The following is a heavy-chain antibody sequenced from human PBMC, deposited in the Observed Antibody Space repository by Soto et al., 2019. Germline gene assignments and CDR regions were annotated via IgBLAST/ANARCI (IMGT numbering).Heavy chain of an antibody. CDR1: GYTFTGYY. D-gene: IGHD2-15*01. V-gene: IGHV1-2*02. CDR3: ATGLGYCSGGSCEEDY. Sequence: RASVKVSCKASGYTFTGYYIHWVRQAPGQGLEWMGWINPNSGGTNYAQKFQGRVTMTRDTSISTAYMELSRLRSDDTAVYYCATGLGYCSGGSCEEDYWGQGTMVTVSS. J-gene: IGHJ4*02. CDR2: INPNSGGT.